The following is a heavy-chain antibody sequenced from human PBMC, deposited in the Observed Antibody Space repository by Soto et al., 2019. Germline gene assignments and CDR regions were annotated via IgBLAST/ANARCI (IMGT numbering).Heavy chain of an antibody. Sequence: PGGSLRLSCAASGFSLGPYAMYWVRQGPRKGLERVSAISGSGGSTYYADSVKGRFTISRDNSNNMLYLQRGSLRAEDTAVYFCAKDMYAGKNLYGMDVWGQGTSVTVSS. J-gene: IGHJ6*02. D-gene: IGHD2-8*01. CDR1: GFSLGPYA. CDR3: AKDMYAGKNLYGMDV. V-gene: IGHV3-23*01. CDR2: ISGSGGST.